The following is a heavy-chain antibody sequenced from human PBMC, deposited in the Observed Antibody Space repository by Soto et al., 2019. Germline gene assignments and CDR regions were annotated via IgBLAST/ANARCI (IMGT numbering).Heavy chain of an antibody. D-gene: IGHD6-19*01. CDR2: IIPIFGTA. Sequence: QAQLEQSGGEVKKPGSSVKVSCKASRVAFSKFIVTWVRQAPGLGLEWVGGIIPIFGTANYAQKFQGRVTITADESTSTSYMEVNNLRSEDTAVYYCAKGRYSSPMGYYYGMDVWGPGTTVTVSS. CDR1: RVAFSKFI. CDR3: AKGRYSSPMGYYYGMDV. J-gene: IGHJ6*02. V-gene: IGHV1-69*01.